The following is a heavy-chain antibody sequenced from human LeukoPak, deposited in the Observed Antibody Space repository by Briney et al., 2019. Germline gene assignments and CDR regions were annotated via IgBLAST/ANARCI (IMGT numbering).Heavy chain of an antibody. D-gene: IGHD1-14*01. CDR3: ARGHTTPSYNWFDP. CDR1: GYTFTGYY. J-gene: IGHJ5*02. V-gene: IGHV1-2*02. Sequence: ASVRVSCKASGYTFTGYYIHWVRQAPGQGLEWMGWIIPNSGGTNSAQKFQGRVTMTRDTSISTAYMELSRLRSDDTAVYYCARGHTTPSYNWFDPRGQGTLVTVSS. CDR2: IIPNSGGT.